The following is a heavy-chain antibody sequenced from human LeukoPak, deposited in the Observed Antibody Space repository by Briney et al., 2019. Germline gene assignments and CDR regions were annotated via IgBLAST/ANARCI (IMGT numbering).Heavy chain of an antibody. D-gene: IGHD2-2*01. CDR2: LNPNSGDT. Sequence: ASVKVSCKASGYTFTDYYMHWVRQAPGQGLEWMGWLNPNSGDTNYAQKFQGRVSMTRDTSISTAYMDLSDLRSDDTAVYYCVRGGGYCSSTSCYSFDYWGQGTLVTVSS. J-gene: IGHJ4*02. CDR3: VRGGGYCSSTSCYSFDY. CDR1: GYTFTDYY. V-gene: IGHV1-2*02.